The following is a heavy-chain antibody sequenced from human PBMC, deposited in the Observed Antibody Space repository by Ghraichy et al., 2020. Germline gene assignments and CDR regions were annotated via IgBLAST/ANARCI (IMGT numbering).Heavy chain of an antibody. V-gene: IGHV1-18*04. CDR2: IIVYSGST. CDR1: GYTFTSHG. CDR3: ARGDSALDPTNFDY. Sequence: SVKVSCEASGYTFTSHGISWVRQAPGQGLEWMGWIIVYSGSTNYAQRFQGRVTMTTDTSTRTAYMELRSLGSDDTAVYYCARGDSALDPTNFDYWGQGTLVTVSS. J-gene: IGHJ4*02. D-gene: IGHD5-18*01.